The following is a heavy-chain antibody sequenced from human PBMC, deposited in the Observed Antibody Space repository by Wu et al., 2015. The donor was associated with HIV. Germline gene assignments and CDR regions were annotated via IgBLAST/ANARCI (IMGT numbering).Heavy chain of an antibody. D-gene: IGHD3-10*01. CDR3: ARVGSKGSGSRRTPMGAFDI. V-gene: IGHV1-46*01. J-gene: IGHJ3*02. CDR2: LNPSTGDT. Sequence: QVQLVQSGVEVKKPGASVKVSCKASGYTFTSNYLHWVRQAPGQGLEWMGILNPSTGDTDSAQKFHGRVTMTRDTSSSTAYMELRSLTSDDTAVYYCARVGSKGSGSRRTPMGAFDIWGQGTLVTVSP. CDR1: GYTFTSNY.